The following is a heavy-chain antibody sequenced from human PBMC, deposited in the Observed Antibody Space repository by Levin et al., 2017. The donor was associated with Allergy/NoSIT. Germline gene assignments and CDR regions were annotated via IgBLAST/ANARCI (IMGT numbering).Heavy chain of an antibody. J-gene: IGHJ4*02. V-gene: IGHV3-23*01. CDR2: IINSGVGT. Sequence: MRWVRQAPGKGLECVSAIINSGVGTYYADSVTGRFTLCRDNSKNTMYLQMHSLRAEDTAVYFCAKDAIRGSDQPYYFDYWGQGTLVTASS. CDR3: AKDAIRGSDQPYYFDY. D-gene: IGHD6-19*01.